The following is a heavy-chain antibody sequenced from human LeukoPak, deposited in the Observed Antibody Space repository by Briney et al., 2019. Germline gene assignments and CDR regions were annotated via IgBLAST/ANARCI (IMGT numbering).Heavy chain of an antibody. CDR1: GFTFSSYG. CDR2: ISYDGSNK. J-gene: IGHJ4*02. D-gene: IGHD3-9*01. V-gene: IGHV3-30*03. Sequence: PGGSLRLSCAASGFTFSSYGMHWVRQAPGKGLEWVAVISYDGSNKYYADSVKGRFTISRDNSKNTLYLQMNSLRAEDTAVYYCAGGTGFIIKDWGQGTLVTVSS. CDR3: AGGTGFIIKD.